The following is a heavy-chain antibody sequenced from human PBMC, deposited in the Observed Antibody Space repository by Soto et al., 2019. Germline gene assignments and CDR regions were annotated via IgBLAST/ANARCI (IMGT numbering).Heavy chain of an antibody. Sequence: SAPAPVTPTPTLPLTCIFSGCSLITSGVGVRWMTEPSGNGMEGLVVISCNGYKWYSPFLKMRLTITNHTSKNQGVLRVTNMDPVNKATYYCANSGSRGWYGWFDPWGQGTMVTV. CDR2: ISCNGYK. CDR3: ANSGSRGWYGWFDP. J-gene: IGHJ5*02. CDR1: GCSLITSGVG. V-gene: IGHV2-5*01. D-gene: IGHD6-19*01.